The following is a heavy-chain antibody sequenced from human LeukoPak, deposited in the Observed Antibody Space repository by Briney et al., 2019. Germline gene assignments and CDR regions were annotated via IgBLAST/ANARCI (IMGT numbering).Heavy chain of an antibody. J-gene: IGHJ6*02. Sequence: GGSLRLSCAASGFIFSNYGMNWVRQAPGKGLEWVAAISASGSATSYADSVRGRFTISRDNSKSTTYLQMNSLRAEDTAVYYCARSPTSGYDFWSGYYYYGMDVWGQGTTVTVSS. CDR2: ISASGSAT. CDR1: GFIFSNYG. CDR3: ARSPTSGYDFWSGYYYYGMDV. V-gene: IGHV3-23*01. D-gene: IGHD3-3*01.